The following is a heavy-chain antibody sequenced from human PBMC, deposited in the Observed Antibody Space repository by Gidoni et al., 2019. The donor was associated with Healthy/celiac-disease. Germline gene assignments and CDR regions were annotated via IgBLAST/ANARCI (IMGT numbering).Heavy chain of an antibody. CDR3: ARGHIRWFDP. CDR1: GGSFSGYY. Sequence: QVHLQQWGAGLLKPSETLSLTCAVYGGSFSGYYWSWIRQPPGKGLEWIGEINHGGSTNYNPSLKSRVTISVDTSKNQFSLKLSSVTAADTAVYYCARGHIRWFDPWGQGTLVTVSS. J-gene: IGHJ5*02. D-gene: IGHD2-21*01. CDR2: INHGGST. V-gene: IGHV4-34*01.